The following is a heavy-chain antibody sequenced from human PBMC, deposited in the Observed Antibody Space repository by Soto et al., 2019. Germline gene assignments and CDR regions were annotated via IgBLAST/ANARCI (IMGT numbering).Heavy chain of an antibody. CDR1: GFSLSTSGVG. D-gene: IGHD6-13*01. V-gene: IGHV2-5*01. CDR3: AHSTSAAAPIYFDY. J-gene: IGHJ4*02. Sequence: SGPTLVNPTQTLTLTCTFSGFSLSTSGVGVGWIRQPPGKALEWLALIYWNDDKRYSTSLKSRLTITKDTSKNQVVLTMTNMDPVDTATYYCAHSTSAAAPIYFDYWGQGTLVTVSS. CDR2: IYWNDDK.